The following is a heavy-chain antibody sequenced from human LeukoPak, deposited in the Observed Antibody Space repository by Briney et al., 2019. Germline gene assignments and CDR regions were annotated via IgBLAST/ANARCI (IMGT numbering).Heavy chain of an antibody. CDR1: GGSISSGSYC. J-gene: IGHJ4*02. CDR3: ARDSTYYYGSGIQRYFDY. V-gene: IGHV4-61*09. Sequence: PSETLSLTCTVSGGSISSGSYCWSWIRQPAGKGLEWIGHIHTSGNTNYNPSLKSRVTMSVDTSKNQFSLKLSSVTAADTAVYYCARDSTYYYGSGIQRYFDYWGQGTLVTVSS. D-gene: IGHD3-10*01. CDR2: IHTSGNT.